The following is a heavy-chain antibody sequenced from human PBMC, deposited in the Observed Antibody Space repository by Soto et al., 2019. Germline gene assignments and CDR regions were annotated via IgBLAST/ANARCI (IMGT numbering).Heavy chain of an antibody. CDR1: GFTFSRYA. CDR3: VKSTSPVVVVAYFDF. Sequence: LXLCCSSSGFTFSRYAMHWLLQAPVKGLEFVSSIRSNGGSTYHADSVKGRFTISRDNSKNTLYLQMTSLRAEDTAVYYCVKSTSPVVVVAYFDFWGQGTLVTVSS. CDR2: IRSNGGST. J-gene: IGHJ4*02. D-gene: IGHD2-15*01. V-gene: IGHV3-64D*06.